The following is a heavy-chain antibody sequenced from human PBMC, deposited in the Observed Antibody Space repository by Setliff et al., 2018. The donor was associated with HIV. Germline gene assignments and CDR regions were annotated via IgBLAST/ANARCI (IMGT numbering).Heavy chain of an antibody. CDR3: ARDNYYDSSGAIGY. J-gene: IGHJ4*02. CDR1: GFSFTKYG. Sequence: SVKVSCKASGFSFTKYGFSWVRQAPGQGLEWMGGIIPIFGTTHYAQKFQGRVSITADASTSTSYMELSSLRSDDTAVYYCARDNYYDSSGAIGYWGQGTLVTSPQ. D-gene: IGHD3-22*01. CDR2: IIPIFGTT. V-gene: IGHV1-69*13.